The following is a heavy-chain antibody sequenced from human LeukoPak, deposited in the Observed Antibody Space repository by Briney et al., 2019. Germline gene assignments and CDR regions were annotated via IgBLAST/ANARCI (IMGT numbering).Heavy chain of an antibody. D-gene: IGHD6-13*01. CDR2: VYYSGST. Sequence: SETLSLTCTVSGGSISSSSYYWGWIRQAPGKGLEWIGIVYYSGSTFYSPSLKSRVTISVDTFKNQFSLKLSSVTAADTAVYYCAGSGTYQHSSSYDYWGQGTLVTVSS. J-gene: IGHJ4*02. V-gene: IGHV4-39*01. CDR3: AGSGTYQHSSSYDY. CDR1: GGSISSSSYY.